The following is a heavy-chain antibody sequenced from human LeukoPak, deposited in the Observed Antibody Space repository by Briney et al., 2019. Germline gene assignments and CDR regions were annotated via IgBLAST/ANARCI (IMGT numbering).Heavy chain of an antibody. CDR2: IRDDGSNK. J-gene: IGHJ4*02. CDR3: AKDWEPYYYDSSSYLERGPGLDY. CDR1: GFTFSSYG. V-gene: IGHV3-30*02. Sequence: GGSLRLSCAASGFTFSSYGMHWVRQAPGKGLEWVAVIRDDGSNKYYADSVKGRFTISRDNSKNTLYLQMNSLRAEDTAVYYCAKDWEPYYYDSSSYLERGPGLDYWGQGTLVTVSS. D-gene: IGHD3-22*01.